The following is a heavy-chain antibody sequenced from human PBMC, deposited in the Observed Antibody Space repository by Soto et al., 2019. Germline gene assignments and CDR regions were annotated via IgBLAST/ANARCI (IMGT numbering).Heavy chain of an antibody. V-gene: IGHV4-39*01. J-gene: IGHJ5*02. CDR3: ARQDVRAWGRFDP. CDR1: GGSVSSSTYY. Sequence: SETLYLTCTVSGGSVSSSTYYWGWIRQPPGKGLEWIGTIYYSGITYYNPSLQSRVTISVDTSKNQFSLRLSFVTAADAALYFCARQDVRAWGRFDPWGQGTLVTVSS. CDR2: IYYSGIT. D-gene: IGHD7-27*01.